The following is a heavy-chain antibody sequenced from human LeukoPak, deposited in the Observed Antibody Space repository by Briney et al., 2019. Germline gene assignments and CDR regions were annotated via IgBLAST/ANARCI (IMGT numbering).Heavy chain of an antibody. D-gene: IGHD1-26*01. CDR2: IRSKPYGGTT. J-gene: IGHJ4*02. Sequence: GGSLRLSCTASGFTFGDFAVSWVRQAPGKGLEWVGFIRSKPYGGTTEYAASVKGRFTISRDDSKSIAYLQMNSLKTEDTAVYYCTRVGSYYDFDCWGQGTLVTVSS. CDR1: GFTFGDFA. CDR3: TRVGSYYDFDC. V-gene: IGHV3-49*04.